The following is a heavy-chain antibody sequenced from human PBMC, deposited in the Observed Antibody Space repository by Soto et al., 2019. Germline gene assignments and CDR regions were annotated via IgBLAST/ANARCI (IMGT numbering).Heavy chain of an antibody. D-gene: IGHD2-2*01. CDR2: IWYDGSNK. V-gene: IGHV3-33*01. J-gene: IGHJ4*02. Sequence: GGSLRLSCAASGFTFSSYGMHWVRQAPGKGLEWVAVIWYDGSNKYYADSVKGRFTISRDNSKNTLYLQMNSLRAEDTAVYYCARGGYCSSTSCLEEAYYFDYWGQGTLVTFSS. CDR1: GFTFSSYG. CDR3: ARGGYCSSTSCLEEAYYFDY.